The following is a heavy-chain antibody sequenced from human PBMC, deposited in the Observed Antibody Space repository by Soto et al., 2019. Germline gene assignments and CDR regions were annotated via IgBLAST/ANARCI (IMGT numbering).Heavy chain of an antibody. Sequence: QVQLVQSGGEVKKPGASVKVSCKASGYTFTNYGISWVRQAPGQGLEWMGWINVYNGNTKYAQKVQGRVTMTTETSTSTAYMELRSRRSDDTAVYYCARGVGSGSYYNQYNWFDPWGQGTLVTVSS. CDR2: INVYNGNT. CDR1: GYTFTNYG. D-gene: IGHD3-10*01. CDR3: ARGVGSGSYYNQYNWFDP. V-gene: IGHV1-18*01. J-gene: IGHJ5*02.